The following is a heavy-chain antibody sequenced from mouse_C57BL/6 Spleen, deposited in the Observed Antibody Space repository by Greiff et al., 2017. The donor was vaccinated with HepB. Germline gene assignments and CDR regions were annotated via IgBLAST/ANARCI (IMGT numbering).Heavy chain of an antibody. V-gene: IGHV5-12*01. J-gene: IGHJ2*01. CDR3: ARLGTYYFDY. CDR2: ISNGGGST. CDR1: GFTFSDYY. Sequence: EVQLQESGGGLVQPGGSLKLSCAASGFTFSDYYMYWVRQTPEKRLEWVAYISNGGGSTYYPDTVKGRFTISRDNAKNTLYLQMSRLKSEDTAMYYCARLGTYYFDYWGQGTTLTVSS.